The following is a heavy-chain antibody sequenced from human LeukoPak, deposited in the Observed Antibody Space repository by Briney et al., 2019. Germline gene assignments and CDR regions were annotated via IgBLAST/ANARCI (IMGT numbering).Heavy chain of an antibody. CDR2: ISYDGSNK. D-gene: IGHD2-15*01. Sequence: GGSLRLSCAASGFTFSSYAMHWVRQAPGKGLEWVAVISYDGSNKYYADSVKGRFTISRDNSKNTLYLQMNSLRAEDTAVYYCAKVRVGTAHFDYWGQGTLVTVSS. CDR3: AKVRVGTAHFDY. J-gene: IGHJ4*02. CDR1: GFTFSSYA. V-gene: IGHV3-30-3*01.